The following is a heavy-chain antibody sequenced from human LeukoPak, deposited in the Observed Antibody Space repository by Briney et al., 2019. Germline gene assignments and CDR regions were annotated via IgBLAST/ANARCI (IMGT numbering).Heavy chain of an antibody. CDR3: ARAKNPYCGGDCRWFDP. CDR2: ISSSSSTI. J-gene: IGHJ5*02. CDR1: GFTFSSYS. V-gene: IGHV3-48*02. Sequence: SGGSLRPSCAASGFTFSSYSMNWVRQAPGKGLEWVSYISSSSSTIYYADSVKGRFTISRDNAKNSLYLQMNSLRDEDTAVYYCARAKNPYCGGDCRWFDPWGQGTLVTVSS. D-gene: IGHD2-21*02.